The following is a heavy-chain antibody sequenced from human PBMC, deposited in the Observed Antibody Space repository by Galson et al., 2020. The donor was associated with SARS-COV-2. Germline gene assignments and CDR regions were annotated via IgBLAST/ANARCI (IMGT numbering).Heavy chain of an antibody. J-gene: IGHJ3*02. CDR2: IDWDDDK. CDR1: GFSLSTSGMC. CDR3: ARTYYDILTGYQNAFDI. D-gene: IGHD3-9*01. V-gene: IGHV2-70*11. Sequence: SGPTLVKPTQTLTLTCTFSGFSLSTSGMCVSWIRQPPGKALEWLARIDWDDDKYYSTSLKTRLTISKDTSKNQVVLTMTNMDPVDTATYYCARTYYDILTGYQNAFDIWGQGTMVTVSS.